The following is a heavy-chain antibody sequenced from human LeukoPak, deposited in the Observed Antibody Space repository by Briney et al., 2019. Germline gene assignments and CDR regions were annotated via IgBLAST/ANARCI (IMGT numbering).Heavy chain of an antibody. D-gene: IGHD2-15*01. V-gene: IGHV3-30*02. CDR1: GFTFSSYG. CDR3: AKAGGSGGSCYSLGGY. J-gene: IGHJ4*02. Sequence: GGSLRLSCAASGFTFSSYGMHWVRQAPGKGLEWVAFIRYDGSNKYYADSVKGRFTISRDNSKNTLYLQMNSLRAEDTAVYYCAKAGGSGGSCYSLGGYWGQGTVVTVSS. CDR2: IRYDGSNK.